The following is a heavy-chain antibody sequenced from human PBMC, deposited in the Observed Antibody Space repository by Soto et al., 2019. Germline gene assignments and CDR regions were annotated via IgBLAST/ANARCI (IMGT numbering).Heavy chain of an antibody. CDR1: GFTFSTYS. CDR2: ISSATSLT. J-gene: IGHJ4*02. D-gene: IGHD6-19*01. V-gene: IGHV3-48*01. CDR3: ARDSAQWSSPPDY. Sequence: GGSLRLSCAASGFTFSTYSMNWVRQAPGKGLEWVSYISSATSLTYYADSVKGRFTISRDNAKNSVYLQMNSLRVEDTGVYYCARDSAQWSSPPDYWGQGTLVTVSS.